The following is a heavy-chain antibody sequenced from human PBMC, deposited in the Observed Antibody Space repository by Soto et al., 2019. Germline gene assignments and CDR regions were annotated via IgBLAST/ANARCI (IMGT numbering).Heavy chain of an antibody. CDR1: GGSISSGGYY. CDR3: APGRASSSSLYYFDY. V-gene: IGHV4-31*03. J-gene: IGHJ4*02. CDR2: IYYSGST. Sequence: SETLSLTCTVSGGSISSGGYYWSWIRQHPGKGLEWIGYIYYSGSTYYNPSLTSRVTISVDPSKNQFSLRLSSVTAADTAVYYCAPGRASSSSLYYFDYWGQGTPPTVSS. D-gene: IGHD6-6*01.